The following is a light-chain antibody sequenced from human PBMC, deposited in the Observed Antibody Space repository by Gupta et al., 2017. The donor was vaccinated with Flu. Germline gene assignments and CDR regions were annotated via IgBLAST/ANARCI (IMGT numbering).Light chain of an antibody. CDR1: QSVLYTSNNKHY. J-gene: IGKJ2*01. CDR2: WAS. Sequence: FVMTQSPDSLAVSLGERATINCESSQSVLYTSNNKHYLAWYQQRPGQPPKLLIYWASTRESGVPDRFSGSGSGTQFTLTITSMKAEDVAVYYCQQYYSTPYTFGQGTKLEIK. V-gene: IGKV4-1*01. CDR3: QQYYSTPYT.